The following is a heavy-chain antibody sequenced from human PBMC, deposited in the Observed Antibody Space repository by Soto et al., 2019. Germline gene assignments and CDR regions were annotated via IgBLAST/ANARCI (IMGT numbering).Heavy chain of an antibody. Sequence: SETLSLTCTVSGGSVSSGSYYWSWIRQPPGKGLEWIGYIYYSGSTNYNPSLKSRVTISVDTSKNQFSLKLSSATAADTAVYYCARARRSSSWPRSNWFDPWGQGTLVTVSS. J-gene: IGHJ5*02. CDR3: ARARRSSSWPRSNWFDP. CDR2: IYYSGST. CDR1: GGSVSSGSYY. V-gene: IGHV4-61*01. D-gene: IGHD6-13*01.